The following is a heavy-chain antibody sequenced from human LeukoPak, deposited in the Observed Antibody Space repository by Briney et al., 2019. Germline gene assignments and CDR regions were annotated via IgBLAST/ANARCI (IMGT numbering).Heavy chain of an antibody. CDR1: GGSISSYY. D-gene: IGHD4-17*01. J-gene: IGHJ6*02. CDR2: IYYSGST. CDR3: ARDHPYGDYVPYYYYGMDV. V-gene: IGHV4-59*01. Sequence: SETLSLTCTVSGGSISSYYWSWIRQPPGKGLEWIGYIYYSGSTNYNPSLKSRVTISVDTSKNQFSLKLSSVTAADTAVYYCARDHPYGDYVPYYYYGMDVWGQGTTVTISS.